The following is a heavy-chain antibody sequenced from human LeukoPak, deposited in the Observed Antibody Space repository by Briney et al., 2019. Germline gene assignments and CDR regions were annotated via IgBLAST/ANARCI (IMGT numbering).Heavy chain of an antibody. D-gene: IGHD4-23*01. J-gene: IGHJ4*02. V-gene: IGHV3-30*02. Sequence: GGSLRLSCAASGFTFSSYAMHWVRQAPGKGLEWVAFIRYDGSNKYYADSVKGRFTIFRDNSKNTLYLQMNSLRAEDTAVYYCAKDLTVVTPRGFVFDYWGQGTLVTVSS. CDR1: GFTFSSYA. CDR2: IRYDGSNK. CDR3: AKDLTVVTPRGFVFDY.